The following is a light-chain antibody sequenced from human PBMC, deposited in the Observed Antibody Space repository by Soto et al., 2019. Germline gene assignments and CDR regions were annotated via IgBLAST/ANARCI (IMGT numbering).Light chain of an antibody. J-gene: IGKJ3*01. V-gene: IGKV1-39*01. CDR2: AAS. CDR3: QQSYKTPLT. Sequence: DIQMTQSPSSLSASVGDRVTITCRASQTISKYLNWYQRKPGKAPKLLIYAASTLQSGVPSRFSGSESGTEFTLTISSLQPEDFGDYLCQQSYKTPLTFGPGTKVEIK. CDR1: QTISKY.